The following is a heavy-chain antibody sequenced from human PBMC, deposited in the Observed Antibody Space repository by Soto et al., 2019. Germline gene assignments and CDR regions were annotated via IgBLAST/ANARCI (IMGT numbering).Heavy chain of an antibody. V-gene: IGHV3-9*01. Sequence: VASGGGLVQPGRSLRLSCAASGFTFDDYAMHWVRQAPGKGLEWVSGISWNSGSIGYADSVKGRFTISRDNAKNSLYLQMNSLRAEDTALYYCATSSEYWGQGTLVTVSS. CDR1: GFTFDDYA. CDR2: ISWNSGSI. CDR3: ATSSEY. J-gene: IGHJ4*02.